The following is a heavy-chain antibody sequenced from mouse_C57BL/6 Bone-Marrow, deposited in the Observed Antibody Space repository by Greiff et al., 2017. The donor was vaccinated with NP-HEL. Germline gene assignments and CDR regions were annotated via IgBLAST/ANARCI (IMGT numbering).Heavy chain of an antibody. CDR3: ARVHYYGYYFDY. D-gene: IGHD1-2*01. Sequence: EVQVVESGPGLVKPSQSLSLTCSVTGYSITSGYYWNWIRQFPGNKLEWMGYISYDGSNNYNPSLKNRISITRDTSKNQFFLKLNSVTTEDTATYYCARVHYYGYYFDYWGQGTTLTVSS. V-gene: IGHV3-6*02. J-gene: IGHJ2*01. CDR2: ISYDGSN. CDR1: GYSITSGYY.